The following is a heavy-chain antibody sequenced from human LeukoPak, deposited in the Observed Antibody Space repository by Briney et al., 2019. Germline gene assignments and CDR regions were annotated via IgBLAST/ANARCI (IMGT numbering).Heavy chain of an antibody. D-gene: IGHD4-11*01. V-gene: IGHV3-49*03. CDR3: TRVGFWSNYVWGNWFDP. J-gene: IGHJ5*02. CDR2: IRSKAYGGIT. CDR1: GFTFGDYA. Sequence: GGSLRLSCTASGFTFGDYAMSWFRQAPGKGLEWVGFIRSKAYGGITEYAASVKGRFTISRDDSKSIAYLQMNSLKTEDTAVYYCTRVGFWSNYVWGNWFDPWGQGTLVTVSS.